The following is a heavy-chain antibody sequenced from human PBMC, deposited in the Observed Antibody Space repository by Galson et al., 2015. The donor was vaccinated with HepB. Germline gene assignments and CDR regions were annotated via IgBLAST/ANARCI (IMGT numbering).Heavy chain of an antibody. CDR2: IWYDGSNK. J-gene: IGHJ2*01. Sequence: SLRLSCAASGFTFSIYGMHWVRQAPGKGLEWVAVIWYDGSNKYYADSVEGRFIISRDNSKNTLYLQMNSLRAEDTAIYYCARERFHYSRHNWYFDLWGRGTLVTVSS. CDR1: GFTFSIYG. V-gene: IGHV3-33*01. CDR3: ARERFHYSRHNWYFDL. D-gene: IGHD6-13*01.